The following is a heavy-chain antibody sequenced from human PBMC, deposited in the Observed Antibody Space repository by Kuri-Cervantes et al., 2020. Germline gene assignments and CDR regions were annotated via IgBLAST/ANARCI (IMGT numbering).Heavy chain of an antibody. Sequence: SETLSPTCTVSGGSISSSSYNWGWIRQPPGKGLEWIGSIYNSGNTNYNPSLKSRVTISIDTSKNQLSLKLSSVTAADTAVYYCARDGGGPRGYFYRYFDHWGQGALITVSS. V-gene: IGHV4-39*07. CDR2: IYNSGNT. D-gene: IGHD2/OR15-2a*01. CDR1: GGSISSSSYN. CDR3: ARDGGGPRGYFYRYFDH. J-gene: IGHJ4*02.